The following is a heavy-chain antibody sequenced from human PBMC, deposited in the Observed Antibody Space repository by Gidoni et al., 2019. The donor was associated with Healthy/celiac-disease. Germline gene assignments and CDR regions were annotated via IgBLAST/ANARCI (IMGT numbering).Heavy chain of an antibody. Sequence: EVQLLESGGGLVQPGGSLRLSCAASGFTFSRYAMSWVRQAPGKGLEWVSAISGSGGSTYYADSVKGRFTISRDNSKNTLYLQMNSLRAEDTAVYYCAKVPYIAVAAHPLGYWGQGTLVTVSS. V-gene: IGHV3-23*01. D-gene: IGHD6-19*01. CDR2: ISGSGGST. CDR1: GFTFSRYA. CDR3: AKVPYIAVAAHPLGY. J-gene: IGHJ4*02.